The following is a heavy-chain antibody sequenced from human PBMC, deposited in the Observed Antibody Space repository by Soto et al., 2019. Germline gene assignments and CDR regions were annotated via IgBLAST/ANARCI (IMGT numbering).Heavy chain of an antibody. D-gene: IGHD4-17*01. J-gene: IGHJ6*02. CDR3: ARSLTRKDTVTTKMVYYYYGMDV. CDR2: NYHSGNT. CDR1: GGSIGSGSYY. V-gene: IGHV4-39*01. Sequence: PSETLSLTCTVSGGSIGSGSYYCSWIRQPPGKGLEFIGSNYHSGNTFYNPSLKSRVTISVDTSRNQFSLKLSSLTAADTAVYYCARSLTRKDTVTTKMVYYYYGMDVWGQGITVTVSS.